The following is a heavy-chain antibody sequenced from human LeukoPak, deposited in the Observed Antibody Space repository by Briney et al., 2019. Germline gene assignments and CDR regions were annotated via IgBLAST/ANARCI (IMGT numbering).Heavy chain of an antibody. CDR2: IYYSGST. CDR3: ARYSIAAAGAMRTFDI. V-gene: IGHV4-30-4*08. CDR1: GGSLSSGDYY. D-gene: IGHD6-13*01. Sequence: PSQTLSLTCTVSGGSLSSGDYYWSWIRQPPGKGLEWIGYIYYSGSTYYNPSLKSRVTISVDTSKNQFSLILSSVTAADTAVYYCARYSIAAAGAMRTFDIWGQGTMVTVSS. J-gene: IGHJ3*02.